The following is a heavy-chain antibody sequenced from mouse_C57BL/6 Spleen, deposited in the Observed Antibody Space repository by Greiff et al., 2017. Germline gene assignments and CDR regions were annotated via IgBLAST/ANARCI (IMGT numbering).Heavy chain of an antibody. Sequence: EVQLQQSGPELVKPGASVKISCKASGYTFTDYYMNWVKQSHGKSLEWIGDINPNNGGTSYNQKFKGKATLTVDKSSSTAYMELRSLTSEDAAVYYCARPPVVSSGGYWGQGTTLTVSS. V-gene: IGHV1-26*01. D-gene: IGHD1-1*01. J-gene: IGHJ2*01. CDR1: GYTFTDYY. CDR2: INPNNGGT. CDR3: ARPPVVSSGGY.